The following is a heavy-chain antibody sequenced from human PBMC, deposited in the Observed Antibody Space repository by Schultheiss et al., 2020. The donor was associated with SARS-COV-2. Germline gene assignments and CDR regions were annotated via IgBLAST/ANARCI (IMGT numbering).Heavy chain of an antibody. D-gene: IGHD2-21*02. CDR3: ARNRLPYCGGDCYSSFDY. J-gene: IGHJ4*02. V-gene: IGHV3-30*12. CDR2: ISYDGSNK. Sequence: GESLKISCAASGFTFSSYGMHWVRQAPGKGLEWVAVISYDGSNKYYADSVKGRFTISRDNSKNTLYLQMNSLRAEDTAVYYCARNRLPYCGGDCYSSFDYWGQGTLVTVSS. CDR1: GFTFSSYG.